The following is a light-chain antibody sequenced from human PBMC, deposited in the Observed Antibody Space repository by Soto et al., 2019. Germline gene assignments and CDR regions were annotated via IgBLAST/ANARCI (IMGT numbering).Light chain of an antibody. CDR3: SSYTSSSTLYV. J-gene: IGLJ1*01. CDR2: DVS. Sequence: QSALTQPASVSGSPGQSITISCTGTSSDVGGYNYVSWYQQHTGKAPKLMIYDVSNRPLGVSNRFSGSKSGNTASLTISGLQAEDEADYYCSSYTSSSTLYVFGTGTKLTVL. CDR1: SSDVGGYNY. V-gene: IGLV2-14*01.